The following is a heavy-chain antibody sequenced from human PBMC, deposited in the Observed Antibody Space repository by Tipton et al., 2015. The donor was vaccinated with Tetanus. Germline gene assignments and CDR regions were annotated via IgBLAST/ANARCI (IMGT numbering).Heavy chain of an antibody. CDR3: ARAAGGGRRINGPAGIDY. Sequence: TLSLTCTVSGGSIRSGSYQWNWIRQPPGKGLEWLAYTSPSGRTNSNYSLKSRITISQDMSQNQFSLRLASVTAADTAVYYCARAAGGGRRINGPAGIDYWGQGTLVTVSS. D-gene: IGHD1-20*01. CDR1: GGSIRSGSYQ. V-gene: IGHV4-61*01. CDR2: TSPSGRT. J-gene: IGHJ4*02.